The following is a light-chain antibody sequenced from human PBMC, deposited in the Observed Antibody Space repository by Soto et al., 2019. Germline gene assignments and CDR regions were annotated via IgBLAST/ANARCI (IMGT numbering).Light chain of an antibody. CDR1: QSLLHSNGYNY. CDR2: LGS. J-gene: IGKJ2*01. Sequence: DIVMTQSPLSLPVTPGEPASISCRSSQSLLHSNGYNYLDWYLEKAGQSPQLLIYLGSNRASGVPDRFSGSGSGTDFTLKISRVEAEDVGVYYCLQALPTYTFGQGPKLQIK. CDR3: LQALPTYT. V-gene: IGKV2-28*01.